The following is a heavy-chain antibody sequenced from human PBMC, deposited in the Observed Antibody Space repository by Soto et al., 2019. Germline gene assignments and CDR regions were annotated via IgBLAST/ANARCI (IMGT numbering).Heavy chain of an antibody. J-gene: IGHJ3*02. CDR2: IYHSGST. CDR3: ARRYGKNAFDI. CDR1: GGSISSYY. D-gene: IGHD5-18*01. V-gene: IGHV4-59*01. Sequence: QVQLQESGPGLVKPSETLSLTCTVSGGSISSYYWSWIRQPPGKGLEWIGYIYHSGSTNYTPSLKSRVTISVDTSKNQFSLKLSSVTAADTAVYYCARRYGKNAFDIWGQGTMVTVSS.